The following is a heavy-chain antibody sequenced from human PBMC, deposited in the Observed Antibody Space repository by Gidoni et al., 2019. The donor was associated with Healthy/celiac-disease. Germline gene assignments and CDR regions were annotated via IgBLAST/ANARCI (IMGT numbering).Heavy chain of an antibody. J-gene: IGHJ4*02. V-gene: IGHV5-51*01. CDR3: ARQVGIAAAGTGVYFDY. D-gene: IGHD6-13*01. Sequence: EVQLAQSGAEVKKPGESLQTSCKGSGYSFTSYWIGWVRQMPGKGLEWMGIIYPGDSDTRYSPSFQGQVTISADKSISTAYLQWSSLKASDTAMYYCARQVGIAAAGTGVYFDYWGQGTLVTVSS. CDR1: GYSFTSYW. CDR2: IYPGDSDT.